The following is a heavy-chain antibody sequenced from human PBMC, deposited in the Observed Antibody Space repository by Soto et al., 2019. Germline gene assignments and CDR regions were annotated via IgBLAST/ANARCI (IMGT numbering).Heavy chain of an antibody. CDR1: GFIFSNYA. V-gene: IGHV3-23*01. CDR2: IRGSGGPT. Sequence: DVQLLESGGDLVQPGGSLRLSCAASGFIFSNYAMSWVRQAPGKGLEWVSLIRGSGGPTNYADSVKGRFTVSRDNSKNILLLQMNSLRAEDTAVYYCVKDFRVGYDWTHDWGQGPLVTVSS. D-gene: IGHD5-12*01. J-gene: IGHJ4*02. CDR3: VKDFRVGYDWTHD.